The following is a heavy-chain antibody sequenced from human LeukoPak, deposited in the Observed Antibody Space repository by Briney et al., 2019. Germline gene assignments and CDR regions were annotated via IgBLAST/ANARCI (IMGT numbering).Heavy chain of an antibody. V-gene: IGHV1-2*02. CDR3: AREIDYYGSGSYQFDY. CDR2: INPNSGGT. D-gene: IGHD3-10*01. Sequence: ASVKVSCKASGYTFTGYYMHWVRQAPGQGLEWMGWINPNSGGTNYAQKFQGRVTMTRDTSISTAYMELSRLRFDDTAVYYCAREIDYYGSGSYQFDYWGQGTLVTVSS. CDR1: GYTFTGYY. J-gene: IGHJ4*02.